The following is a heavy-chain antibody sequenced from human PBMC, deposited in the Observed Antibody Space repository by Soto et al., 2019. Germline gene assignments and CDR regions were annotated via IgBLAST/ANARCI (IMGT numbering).Heavy chain of an antibody. CDR1: GFTFSSYE. CDR2: ISSSGSTI. D-gene: IGHD6-13*01. CDR3: ARVVAAAGTERGNWFDP. V-gene: IGHV3-48*03. J-gene: IGHJ5*02. Sequence: GGSLRLSCAASGFTFSSYEMNWVRQAPGKGLEWVSYISSSGSTIYYADSVKGRFTISRDNAKNSLYLQMNSLRAEDTAVYYCARVVAAAGTERGNWFDPWGQGTLVTVSS.